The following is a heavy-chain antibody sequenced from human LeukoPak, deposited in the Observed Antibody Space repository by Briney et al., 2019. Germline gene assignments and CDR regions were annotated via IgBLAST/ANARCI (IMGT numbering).Heavy chain of an antibody. D-gene: IGHD3-22*01. J-gene: IGHJ4*02. CDR3: TRHGYDSGDYYATLDY. CDR1: GFTFSGSA. CDR2: IRSKANSYAT. Sequence: GGSLKLSCAAFGFTFSGSAMHWVRQASGKGLEWVGRIRSKANSYATAYAASVKGRFTISRDDSKNTAYMQMNSLKTEDTAVYYCTRHGYDSGDYYATLDYWGQGTLVTVSS. V-gene: IGHV3-73*01.